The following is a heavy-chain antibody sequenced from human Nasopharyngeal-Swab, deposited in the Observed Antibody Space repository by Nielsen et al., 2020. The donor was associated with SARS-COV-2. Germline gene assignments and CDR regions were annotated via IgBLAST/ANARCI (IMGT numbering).Heavy chain of an antibody. CDR1: GLTFSGSA. V-gene: IGHV3-73*01. CDR3: TRHGYCSSTSCENYAYYYYYMDV. J-gene: IGHJ6*03. D-gene: IGHD2-2*01. CDR2: IRSKANSYAT. Sequence: GGSLRLSCAASGLTFSGSAMHWVRQASGKGLEWVGRIRSKANSYATAYAASVKGRFTISRDDSKNTAYLQMNSLKTEDTAVYYCTRHGYCSSTSCENYAYYYYYMDVWGKGTTVTVSS.